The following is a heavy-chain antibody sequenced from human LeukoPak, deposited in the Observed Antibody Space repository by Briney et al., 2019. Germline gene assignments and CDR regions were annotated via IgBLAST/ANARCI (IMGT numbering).Heavy chain of an antibody. CDR3: ARVHSSGWFPFDY. CDR1: GFTFSDYY. D-gene: IGHD6-19*01. J-gene: IGHJ4*02. Sequence: GGSLRLSCAASGFTFSDYYMSWIRQAPGKGLEWVSYISSSGSTIYYADSVKGRFTISRDNAKNSLYLQMNSLRAEDTAVYYCARVHSSGWFPFDYWGQGTLVTVSS. CDR2: ISSSGSTI. V-gene: IGHV3-11*01.